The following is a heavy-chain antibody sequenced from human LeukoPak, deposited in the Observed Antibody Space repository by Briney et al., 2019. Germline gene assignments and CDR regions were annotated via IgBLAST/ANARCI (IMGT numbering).Heavy chain of an antibody. V-gene: IGHV1-2*02. CDR2: INPNSGGT. Sequence: ASVKVSCKASGYTFTSYAMNWVRQAPGQGLEWMGWINPNSGGTDYAQKFQGRVTMTRDTSINTAYMQLSRLRSDDTAVYYCARDWRGYYYYMDVWGKGTTVTISS. CDR1: GYTFTSYA. D-gene: IGHD3-10*01. J-gene: IGHJ6*03. CDR3: ARDWRGYYYYMDV.